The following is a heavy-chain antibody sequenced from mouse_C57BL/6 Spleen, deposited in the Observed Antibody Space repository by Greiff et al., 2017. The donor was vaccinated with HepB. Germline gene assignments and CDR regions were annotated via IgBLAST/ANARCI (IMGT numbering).Heavy chain of an antibody. CDR1: GFTFSDYY. D-gene: IGHD2-1*01. CDR3: ARQRRNGNYGGIFDY. J-gene: IGHJ2*01. CDR2: ISNGGGST. Sequence: EVQLQQSGGGLVQPGGSLKLSCAASGFTFSDYYMYWVRQTPEKRLEWVAYISNGGGSTYYPDTVKGRFTISRDNAKNTLYLQMSRLKSEDTAMYYCARQRRNGNYGGIFDYWGQSTTLTVSS. V-gene: IGHV5-12*01.